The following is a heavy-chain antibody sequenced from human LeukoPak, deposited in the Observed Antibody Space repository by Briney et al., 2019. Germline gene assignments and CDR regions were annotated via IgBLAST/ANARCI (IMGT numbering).Heavy chain of an antibody. CDR3: ARWYSSSSSSMYFQH. CDR2: INPNSGGST. CDR1: GYTFTGYY. J-gene: IGHJ1*01. V-gene: IGHV1-46*01. Sequence: ASVKVSCKASGYTFTGYYIHWVRQAPGQGLEWMGWINPNSGGSTSYAQKFQGRVTMTRDTSTSTVYMELSSLRSEDTAVYYCARWYSSSSSSMYFQHWGQGTLATVSS. D-gene: IGHD6-6*01.